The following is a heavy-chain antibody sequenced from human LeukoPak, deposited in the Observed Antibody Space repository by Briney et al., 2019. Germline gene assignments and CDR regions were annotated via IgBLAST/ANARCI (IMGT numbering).Heavy chain of an antibody. V-gene: IGHV1-69*04. CDR3: ARDPRESISTMVRGVIDDY. D-gene: IGHD3-10*01. CDR1: GGTFSSYA. J-gene: IGHJ4*02. Sequence: SVKVSCKASGGTFSSYAISWVRQAPGQGLEWMGRIITILGIANYAQKFQGRVTITADKSTSTAYMELSSLRSEDTAVYYCARDPRESISTMVRGVIDDYWGQGTLVTVSS. CDR2: IITILGIA.